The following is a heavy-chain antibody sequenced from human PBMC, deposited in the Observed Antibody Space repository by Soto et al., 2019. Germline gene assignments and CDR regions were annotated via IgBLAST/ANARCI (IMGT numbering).Heavy chain of an antibody. Sequence: PSETLSLTCAVSSGSISSSNWWSWVRQPPGKGLEWIGEIYHSGSTNYNPSLKSRVTISVDKSKNQFSLKLSSVTAADTAVYYCARVDDYIWGSYRYTRFDPWGQGTLVTVSS. J-gene: IGHJ5*02. V-gene: IGHV4-4*02. CDR1: SGSISSSNW. D-gene: IGHD3-16*02. CDR2: IYHSGST. CDR3: ARVDDYIWGSYRYTRFDP.